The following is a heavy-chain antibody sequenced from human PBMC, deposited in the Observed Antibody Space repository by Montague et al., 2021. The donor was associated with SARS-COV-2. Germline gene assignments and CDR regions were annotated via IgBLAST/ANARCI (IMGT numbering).Heavy chain of an antibody. J-gene: IGHJ5*02. D-gene: IGHD3-10*01. Sequence: SETLSLTCTVSGGSISRYYWSWIRQTPGKGLEWIGYIYYSGSTSYNPSPKSRVTISVDTSRNQFSLNLSSVTAADTAVYYCAREGGEGWFDPWGQGTMVTVSS. CDR2: IYYSGST. CDR3: AREGGEGWFDP. CDR1: GGSISRYY. V-gene: IGHV4-59*01.